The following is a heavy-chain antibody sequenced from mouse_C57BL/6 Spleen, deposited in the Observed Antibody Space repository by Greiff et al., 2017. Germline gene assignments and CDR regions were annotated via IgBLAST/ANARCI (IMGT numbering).Heavy chain of an antibody. D-gene: IGHD1-1*01. V-gene: IGHV1-42*01. J-gene: IGHJ4*01. CDR1: GYSFTGYY. CDR2: INPSTGGT. CDR3: ARVTDYYGSSPYAMDY. Sequence: EVQLQQSGPELVKPGASVKISCKASGYSFTGYYMNWVKQSPEKSLEWIGEINPSTGGTTYNQKFKAKATLTVDKSSSTAYMQLKSLTSEDSAVYYCARVTDYYGSSPYAMDYWGQGTSVTVSS.